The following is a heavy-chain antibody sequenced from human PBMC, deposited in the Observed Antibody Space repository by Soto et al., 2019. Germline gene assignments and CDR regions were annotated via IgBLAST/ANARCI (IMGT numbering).Heavy chain of an antibody. CDR1: GYTFTSYA. D-gene: IGHD6-13*01. J-gene: IGHJ5*02. Sequence: ASVKVSCKASGYTFTSYAMHWVRQAPGQRLEWMGWINAGNGNTKYSQKFQGRVTITRDTSASTAYMELSSLRSEDTAVYYCARDRSPKQQLSWFDPWGQGTLVTVSS. CDR2: INAGNGNT. V-gene: IGHV1-3*01. CDR3: ARDRSPKQQLSWFDP.